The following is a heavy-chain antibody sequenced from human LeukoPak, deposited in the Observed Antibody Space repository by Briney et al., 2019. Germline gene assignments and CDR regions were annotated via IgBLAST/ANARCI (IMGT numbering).Heavy chain of an antibody. Sequence: SVKVSCKASGFIFSSSAVLWVRQARGQRLEWMGWIVVASGNTNSTQKFQKRVTITRDMSTSTAYMELSSLRSEDTAVYYCAADPSLDIWGQGTMVTVSS. CDR1: GFIFSSSA. CDR3: AADPSLDI. CDR2: IVVASGNT. J-gene: IGHJ3*02. V-gene: IGHV1-58*01.